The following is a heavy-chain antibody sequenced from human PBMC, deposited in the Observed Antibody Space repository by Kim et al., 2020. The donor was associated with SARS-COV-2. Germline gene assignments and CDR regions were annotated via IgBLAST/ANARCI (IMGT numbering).Heavy chain of an antibody. CDR3: AREGPIAAAADAFDI. D-gene: IGHD6-13*01. CDR1: GFTFSSYS. CDR2: ISSSSSYI. V-gene: IGHV3-21*01. J-gene: IGHJ3*02. Sequence: GGSLRLSCAASGFTFSSYSMNWVRQAPGKGLEWVSSISSSSSYIYYADSVKGRFTISRDNAKNSLYLQMNSLRAEDTAVYYCAREGPIAAAADAFDIWGQGTMVTVSS.